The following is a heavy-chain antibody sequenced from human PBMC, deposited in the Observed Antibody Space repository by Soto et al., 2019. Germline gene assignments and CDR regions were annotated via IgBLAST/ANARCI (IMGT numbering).Heavy chain of an antibody. D-gene: IGHD2-2*01. CDR2: ISSSSSYT. Sequence: GGSLRLSCAASGFTFSYYYMSWIRQSPGKGLEWVSYISSSSSYTNYADSVKGRFTISRDNAKNSLYLQMNSLRAEDTAVYYCARLPALLGYCSSTSCPPYYFDYWGQGTLVTVSS. CDR3: ARLPALLGYCSSTSCPPYYFDY. CDR1: GFTFSYYY. J-gene: IGHJ4*02. V-gene: IGHV3-11*06.